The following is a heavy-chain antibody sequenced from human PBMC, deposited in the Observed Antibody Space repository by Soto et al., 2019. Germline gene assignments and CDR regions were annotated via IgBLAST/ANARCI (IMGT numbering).Heavy chain of an antibody. Sequence: ESLKISCKGSGYSFTSYWISWVRQMPGKGLEWMGRIDPSDSYTNYSPSFQGHVTISADKSISTAYLQWSSLKASDTAMYYCARFPITMIVVRDAFDIWGQGTMVTVSS. CDR2: IDPSDSYT. J-gene: IGHJ3*02. CDR1: GYSFTSYW. D-gene: IGHD3-22*01. V-gene: IGHV5-10-1*01. CDR3: ARFPITMIVVRDAFDI.